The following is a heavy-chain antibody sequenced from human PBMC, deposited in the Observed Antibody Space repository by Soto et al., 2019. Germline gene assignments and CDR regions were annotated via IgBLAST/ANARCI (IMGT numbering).Heavy chain of an antibody. J-gene: IGHJ5*02. CDR3: ARWDYTEYNWFDP. CDR1: GGSISSGGYY. V-gene: IGHV4-31*03. D-gene: IGHD4-4*01. CDR2: IYYSGST. Sequence: SETLSLTCTVSGGSISSGGYYWSWIRQHPGKGLEWIGYIYYSGSTYYNPSLKSRVTISVDTSKNQFSLKLSSVTAADTAVYYCARWDYTEYNWFDPWGQGTLVTVSS.